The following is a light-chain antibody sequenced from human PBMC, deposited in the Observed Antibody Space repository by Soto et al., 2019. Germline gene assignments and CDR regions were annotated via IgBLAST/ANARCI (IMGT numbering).Light chain of an antibody. CDR1: QSVSSN. CDR3: EQYNNWPRN. V-gene: IGKV3-15*01. CDR2: GAS. Sequence: EIVMTQSPATLSVSPGERATLSCRASQSVSSNLAWYQQKPGQAPRLLIYGASTRATGIPARFSGSGSGTEFTLTISSLQSEDFAVYDCEQYNNWPRNFGQGTKLEIE. J-gene: IGKJ2*02.